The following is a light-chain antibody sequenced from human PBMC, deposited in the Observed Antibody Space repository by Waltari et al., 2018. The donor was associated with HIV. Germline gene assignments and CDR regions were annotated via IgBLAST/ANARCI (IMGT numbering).Light chain of an antibody. CDR2: DAS. Sequence: EIVMTQSPATLSVSPGGRATLSCRASQSVSTNLAWYQQKPGQAPRLLISDASSRATGVPARFSGSASGTEFTLTISNLQSEDFAVYYCQQYHNWPPWTFGQGTKAEIK. CDR1: QSVSTN. CDR3: QQYHNWPPWT. V-gene: IGKV3-15*01. J-gene: IGKJ1*01.